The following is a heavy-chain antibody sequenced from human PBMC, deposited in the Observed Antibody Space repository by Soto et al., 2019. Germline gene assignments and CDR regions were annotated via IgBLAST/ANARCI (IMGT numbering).Heavy chain of an antibody. V-gene: IGHV3-23*01. CDR3: AKDWYVDTAMELFDY. J-gene: IGHJ4*02. Sequence: PGGSLRLSCAASGFTFSSYAMSWVRQAPGKGLEWVSAISGSGGSTYYADSVKGRFTISRDNSKNTLYLQMNSLRAEDTAVYYCAKDWYVDTAMELFDYWGQGTLVTVSS. D-gene: IGHD5-18*01. CDR1: GFTFSSYA. CDR2: ISGSGGST.